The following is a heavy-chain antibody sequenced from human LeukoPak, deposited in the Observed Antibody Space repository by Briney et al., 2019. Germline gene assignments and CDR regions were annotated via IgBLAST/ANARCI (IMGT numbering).Heavy chain of an antibody. CDR3: AKDSGPYYYDSSGYYDY. CDR2: ISWNSGSI. CDR1: GFTFDDYA. V-gene: IGHV3-9*01. J-gene: IGHJ4*02. D-gene: IGHD3-22*01. Sequence: GRSLRLSCAASGFTFDDYAMHWVRQAPGKGLEWVSGISWNSGSIGYADSVKGRFTISRDNAKNSLYLQMNSLRAEDTALYYCAKDSGPYYYDSSGYYDYWGQETLVTVSS.